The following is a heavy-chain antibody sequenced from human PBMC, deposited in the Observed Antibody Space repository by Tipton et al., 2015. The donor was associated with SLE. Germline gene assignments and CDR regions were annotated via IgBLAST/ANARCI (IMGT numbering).Heavy chain of an antibody. CDR3: ARDLGGYCSDTSCWGSNWFDP. D-gene: IGHD2-2*01. Sequence: QLVQSGAEVKKSGSSVKVSCKASGGALRTYAFGWVRQAPGQGLEWMGGIIPLLGRINYAQKFQGRVAITADESTSTVYVELSSLRTEDTAVYYCARDLGGYCSDTSCWGSNWFDPWGQGTLVTVSS. V-gene: IGHV1-69*01. J-gene: IGHJ5*02. CDR1: GGALRTYA. CDR2: IIPLLGRI.